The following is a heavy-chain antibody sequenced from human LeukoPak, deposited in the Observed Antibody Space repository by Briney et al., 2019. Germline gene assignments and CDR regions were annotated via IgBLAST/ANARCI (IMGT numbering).Heavy chain of an antibody. CDR1: GFTFSSYG. Sequence: GRSLRLSCAASGFTFSSYGMHWVRQAPGKGLEWVAVISYDGSNKYYADSVKGRFTISRDNSKNTLYLQMNSLRAEDTAVYYRAKESLIYSSGWYFDYWGQGTLVTVSS. J-gene: IGHJ4*02. CDR3: AKESLIYSSGWYFDY. D-gene: IGHD6-19*01. V-gene: IGHV3-30*18. CDR2: ISYDGSNK.